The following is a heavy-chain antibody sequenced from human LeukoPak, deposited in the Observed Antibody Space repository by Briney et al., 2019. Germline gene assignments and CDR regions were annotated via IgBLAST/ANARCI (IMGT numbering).Heavy chain of an antibody. J-gene: IGHJ4*02. V-gene: IGHV3-48*01. CDR1: GFTFSSYS. Sequence: PGGSLRLSCAASGFTFSSYSMNWVRQAPGKGLEWVSYISSSSSTTYYADSVKGRFTISRDNSKNTLYLQMNSLRAEDTAVYYCAKGPLPRIDYWGQGTLVTVSS. CDR3: AKGPLPRIDY. CDR2: ISSSSSTT.